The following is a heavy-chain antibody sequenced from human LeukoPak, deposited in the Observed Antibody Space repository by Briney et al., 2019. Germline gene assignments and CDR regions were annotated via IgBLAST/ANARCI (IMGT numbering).Heavy chain of an antibody. CDR3: AREGYDLNQNHDLDV. V-gene: IGHV1-2*02. D-gene: IGHD3-3*01. Sequence: GASVKVSCKTSGYSFTAYFIHWVRQAPGQGLEWMGWINPNSGGTKYTQKFQDRVTMTRDTSITTAHVELSSLRSDDTAVYYCAREGYDLNQNHDLDVWGQGTTVTVSS. J-gene: IGHJ6*02. CDR1: GYSFTAYF. CDR2: INPNSGGT.